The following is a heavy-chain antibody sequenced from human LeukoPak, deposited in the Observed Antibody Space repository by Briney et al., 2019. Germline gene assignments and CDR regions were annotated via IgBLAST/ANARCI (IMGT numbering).Heavy chain of an antibody. CDR3: ARVGYSSGWSDY. J-gene: IGHJ4*02. CDR2: INPNSGGT. D-gene: IGHD6-19*01. Sequence: ASVKVSCKASGYTFTGYYMHWVRQAPGQGLEWMGRINPNSGGTNYAQKFQGRVTMTRDTSISTAYMELSRLRSDDTAMYYCARVGYSSGWSDYWGQGTLVTVSS. CDR1: GYTFTGYY. V-gene: IGHV1-2*06.